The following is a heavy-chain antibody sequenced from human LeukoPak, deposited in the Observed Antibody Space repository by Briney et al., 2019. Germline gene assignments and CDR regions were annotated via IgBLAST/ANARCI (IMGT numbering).Heavy chain of an antibody. CDR1: GGSLSSYY. V-gene: IGHV4-59*08. CDR2: IYYSGST. J-gene: IGHJ5*02. CDR3: ARVFMLPGPWTGFDP. Sequence: SETLSLTCTVSGGSLSSYYWSWIRQPPGKGLEWIGYIYYSGSTNYNPSLKSRVTISVDTSKNQLSLKLSSVTAADTAVYYCARVFMLPGPWTGFDPWGQGTLVTVSS. D-gene: IGHD3-10*02.